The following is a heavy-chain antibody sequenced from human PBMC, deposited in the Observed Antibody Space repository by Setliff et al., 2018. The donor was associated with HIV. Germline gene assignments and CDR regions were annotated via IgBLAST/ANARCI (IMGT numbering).Heavy chain of an antibody. CDR1: GYTFSDYY. J-gene: IGHJ3*02. D-gene: IGHD6-13*01. V-gene: IGHV1-2*02. CDR2: INPNSGGT. Sequence: ASVKVSCKASGYTFSDYYMHWVRQAPGQGLEWMGWINPNSGGTNYAQKFQGRVNMARDTSISTTYMELSRLRSDDTAVYYCARDPGYKSTWYGVFDIWGQGTMVTVS. CDR3: ARDPGYKSTWYGVFDI.